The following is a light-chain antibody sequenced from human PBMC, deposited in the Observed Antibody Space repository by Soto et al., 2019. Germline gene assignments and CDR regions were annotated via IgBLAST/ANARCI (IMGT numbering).Light chain of an antibody. V-gene: IGKV1-13*02. CDR1: RSITTY. CDR2: DAS. CDR3: QQLERYPST. J-gene: IGKJ4*01. Sequence: IQMTQSPSSLSASVGDRVTITCRASRSITTYLNWYRQKPGKAPKLLIYDASSLESGVPSRFSGSRSGTEFTLTISSLQPDDFATYYCQQLERYPSTFGGGTKVDI.